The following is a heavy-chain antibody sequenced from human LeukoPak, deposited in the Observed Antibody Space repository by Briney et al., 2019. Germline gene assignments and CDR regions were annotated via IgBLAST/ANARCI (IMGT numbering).Heavy chain of an antibody. J-gene: IGHJ5*02. V-gene: IGHV1-2*02. CDR2: INPNSGGT. CDR3: ARDNSYSGYPNWFDP. Sequence: ASVKVSCKASGYTFTGYYMHWVRQAPGQGLEWMGWINPNSGGTNYAQKFQGRVTMTRDTSISTAYMELSRLRSDDTAVYYCARDNSYSGYPNWFDPWGQGTLVTVSS. CDR1: GYTFTGYY. D-gene: IGHD5-12*01.